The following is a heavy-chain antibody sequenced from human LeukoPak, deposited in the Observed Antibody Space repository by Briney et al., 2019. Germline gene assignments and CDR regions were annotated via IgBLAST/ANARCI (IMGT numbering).Heavy chain of an antibody. J-gene: IGHJ5*02. V-gene: IGHV1-2*02. CDR1: GYTFTGYY. CDR3: ARARGPYSGSSRNWFDP. D-gene: IGHD6-6*01. Sequence: ASVKVSCKASGYTFTGYYMHWVRQAPGQGLEWMGWINPNSGGTNYAQKFQGRVTMTRDTSISTAYMELSRLRSDDTAVYYCARARGPYSGSSRNWFDPWGQGTLVTVS. CDR2: INPNSGGT.